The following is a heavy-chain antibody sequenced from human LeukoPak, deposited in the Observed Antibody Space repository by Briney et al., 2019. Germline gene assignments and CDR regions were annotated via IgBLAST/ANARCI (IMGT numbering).Heavy chain of an antibody. Sequence: PGGSLRLSCVVSGFTVSSKYMNWVRQAPGKGLEWVSAISGSGGSTYYADSVKGRFTISRDNSKNTLYLQVNSLRAEDTAVYYCAKENYYDFWSGIDYWGQGTLVTVSS. J-gene: IGHJ4*02. D-gene: IGHD3-3*01. CDR2: ISGSGGST. CDR3: AKENYYDFWSGIDY. V-gene: IGHV3-23*01. CDR1: GFTVSSKY.